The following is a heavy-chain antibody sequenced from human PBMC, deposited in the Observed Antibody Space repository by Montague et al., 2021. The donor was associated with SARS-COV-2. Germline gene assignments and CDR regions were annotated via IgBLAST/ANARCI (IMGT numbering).Heavy chain of an antibody. D-gene: IGHD3-10*01. CDR3: ARISNRSFHPYFDY. CDR1: GFIFSSFA. V-gene: IGHV3-30*04. Sequence: SLRLSCAASGFIFSSFAMHWVRQAPGKGLEWVAIISNDGTYPSYXDSLKGRFTISRDNSQNTLFLQLHSLRSGDTAVYYCARISNRSFHPYFDYWGQGTLLTVSS. CDR2: ISNDGTYP. J-gene: IGHJ4*02.